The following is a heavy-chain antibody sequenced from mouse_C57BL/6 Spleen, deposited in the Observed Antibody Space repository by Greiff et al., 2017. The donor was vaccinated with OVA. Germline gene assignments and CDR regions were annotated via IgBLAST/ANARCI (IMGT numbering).Heavy chain of an antibody. J-gene: IGHJ1*03. V-gene: IGHV1-50*01. Sequence: QVQLQQPGAELVKPGASVKLSCKASGYTFTSYWMQWVKQRPGQGLEWIGEIDPSDSYTNYNQKFKGKATLTVDTSSSTAYMQLSSLTSEDSAVYYCALKGITLGDSYWYFDVWGTGTTVTVSS. CDR3: ALKGITLGDSYWYFDV. D-gene: IGHD2-12*01. CDR2: IDPSDSYT. CDR1: GYTFTSYW.